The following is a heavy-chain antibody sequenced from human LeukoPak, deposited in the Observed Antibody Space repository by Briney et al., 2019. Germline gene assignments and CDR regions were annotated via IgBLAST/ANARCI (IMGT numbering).Heavy chain of an antibody. CDR2: ISSLGVST. CDR3: AKSHITRYPLQYYFDL. CDR1: GFIFSSYA. D-gene: IGHD2-21*01. Sequence: GGSLRLSCAASGFIFSSYAMSWVRQAPGKGLEWVSGISSLGVSTYYADSVKGQFTIARDNSRTTLYLQLNSLRADDTAVYYCAKSHITRYPLQYYFDLWGQGAQVIVSS. V-gene: IGHV3-23*01. J-gene: IGHJ4*02.